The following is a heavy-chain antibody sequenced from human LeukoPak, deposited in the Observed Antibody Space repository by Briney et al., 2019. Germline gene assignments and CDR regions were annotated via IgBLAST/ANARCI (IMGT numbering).Heavy chain of an antibody. J-gene: IGHJ1*01. V-gene: IGHV1-69*13. CDR2: IIPIFGTA. D-gene: IGHD2-15*01. Sequence: SVKVSCKASGCTFSSYAISWVRQAPGQGLEWMGGIIPIFGTANYAQKFQGRVTVTADESTSTAYMKLSSLRSEDTAVYYCARGEDIVVVVAAAEYFQHWGQGTLVTVSS. CDR3: ARGEDIVVVVAAAEYFQH. CDR1: GCTFSSYA.